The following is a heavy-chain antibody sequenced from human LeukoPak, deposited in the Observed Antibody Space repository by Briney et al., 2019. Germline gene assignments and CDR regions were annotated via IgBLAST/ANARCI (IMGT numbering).Heavy chain of an antibody. CDR3: ATRGNVEMATISHPPSYGMDV. CDR1: GYSFISYE. J-gene: IGHJ6*02. V-gene: IGHV1-8*01. D-gene: IGHD5-24*01. Sequence: ASVKVSCKASGYSFISYEINWVRQATGRGLEWMGWMKPNSGNTEYAQKFQGRVTMSRNTSINTAYMELSSLRSEDTAVYYCATRGNVEMATISHPPSYGMDVWGQGTTVTVSS. CDR2: MKPNSGNT.